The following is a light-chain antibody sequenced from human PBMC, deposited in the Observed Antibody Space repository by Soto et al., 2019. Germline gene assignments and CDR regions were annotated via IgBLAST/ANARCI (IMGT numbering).Light chain of an antibody. CDR2: KAS. J-gene: IGKJ1*01. CDR1: QTISSW. Sequence: DIQMTQSPSTLSGSVGDRVTITCRASQTISSWLAWYQQKPGKAPKLLIYKASTLKSGVPSRFSGSGSGTEFALTISSLQHDDFALYYCQHYNSYSEAFGQGTKVELQ. V-gene: IGKV1-5*03. CDR3: QHYNSYSEA.